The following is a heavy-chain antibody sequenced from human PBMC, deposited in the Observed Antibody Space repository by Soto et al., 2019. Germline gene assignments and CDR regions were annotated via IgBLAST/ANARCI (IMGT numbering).Heavy chain of an antibody. CDR3: ATGADYDFWSGDDY. CDR2: IHYSGNT. D-gene: IGHD3-3*01. V-gene: IGHV4-30-4*01. CDR1: GGSISSGDYY. J-gene: IGHJ4*02. Sequence: QVQLQESGPGLVKPSQTLSLTCTVSGGSISSGDYYWSWIRQPPGKGLEWIGYIHYSGNTYYNPSLNSRVTISVDTSKHQFSLKLRSVTAADTAVYYCATGADYDFWSGDDYWGQGTLVTVSS.